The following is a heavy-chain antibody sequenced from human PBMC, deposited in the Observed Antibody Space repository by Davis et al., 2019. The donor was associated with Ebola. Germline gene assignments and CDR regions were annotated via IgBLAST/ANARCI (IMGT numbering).Heavy chain of an antibody. CDR3: AGDSSGYNYERLYYTYYMDV. Sequence: GGSLRLSCTVSGFTFSGYDMSWVRQAPGKGLEWVSLISGSGGGKYYADSVRGRFTISRDNSKNTMYLQMNSLRADDTAIYYCAGDSSGYNYERLYYTYYMDVWGRGTTVSVSS. J-gene: IGHJ6*03. CDR1: GFTFSGYD. CDR2: ISGSGGGK. V-gene: IGHV3-23*01. D-gene: IGHD3-22*01.